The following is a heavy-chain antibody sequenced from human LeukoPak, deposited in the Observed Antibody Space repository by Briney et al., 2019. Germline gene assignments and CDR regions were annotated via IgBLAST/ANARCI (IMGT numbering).Heavy chain of an antibody. CDR1: GFTFSSDG. D-gene: IGHD6-13*01. V-gene: IGHV3-30*18. J-gene: IGHJ4*02. Sequence: QPGGSLRLSCAASGFTFSSDGMQWVREAPGKGLEWVAVISYDGSNKYYADSVKGRFTISRDNSKNTLYLQMNSLRAEDTAVYYCAKEGSSWSYFDYWGQGTLVTVSS. CDR2: ISYDGSNK. CDR3: AKEGSSWSYFDY.